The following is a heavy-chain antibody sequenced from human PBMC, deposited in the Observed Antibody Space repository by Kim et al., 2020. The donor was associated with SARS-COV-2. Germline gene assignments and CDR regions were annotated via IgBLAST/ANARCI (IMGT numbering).Heavy chain of an antibody. Sequence: GGSLRLSCAASGFTFSSYGMHWVRQAPGKGLEWVAVIWYDGSNKYYADSVKGRFTISRDNSKNTLYLQMNSLRAEDTAVYYCAREGTPTVRGSGYYGMDVWGQGTTVTVSS. V-gene: IGHV3-33*01. CDR2: IWYDGSNK. J-gene: IGHJ6*02. CDR3: AREGTPTVRGSGYYGMDV. CDR1: GFTFSSYG. D-gene: IGHD3-10*01.